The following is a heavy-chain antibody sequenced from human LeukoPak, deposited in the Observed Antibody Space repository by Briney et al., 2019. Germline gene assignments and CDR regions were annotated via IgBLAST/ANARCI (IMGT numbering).Heavy chain of an antibody. CDR2: IYYSGST. J-gene: IGHJ3*02. V-gene: IGHV4-59*01. CDR3: ARERDIGCSGGSCSLPNAFDI. CDR1: GGSISSYY. Sequence: SETLSLTCTVSGGSISSYYWSWIRQPPGKGLEWIGYIYYSGSTNYNPSLKSRVTISVDTSKNQFSLKLSSVTAADTAVYYCARERDIGCSGGSCSLPNAFDIWGQGTMVTVSS. D-gene: IGHD2-15*01.